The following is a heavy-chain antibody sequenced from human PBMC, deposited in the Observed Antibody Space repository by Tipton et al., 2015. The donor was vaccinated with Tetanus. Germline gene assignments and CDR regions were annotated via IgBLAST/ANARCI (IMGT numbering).Heavy chain of an antibody. Sequence: TLSLTCTVSGGSISSGGYYWSWIRQHPGKGLEWIGSIYYSGSTYYNPSLRSRVTLSVDTSNTQFSLRVTSVTAADTAVYYCARLSSSANDAHAFDIWGQGTMVTVSS. D-gene: IGHD3-22*01. CDR3: ARLSSSANDAHAFDI. CDR1: GGSISSGGYY. J-gene: IGHJ3*02. V-gene: IGHV4-39*01. CDR2: IYYSGST.